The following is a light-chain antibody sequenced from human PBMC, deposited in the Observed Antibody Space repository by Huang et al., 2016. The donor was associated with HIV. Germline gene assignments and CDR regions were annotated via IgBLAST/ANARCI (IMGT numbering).Light chain of an antibody. CDR1: QSISSQ. J-gene: IGKJ2*01. V-gene: IGKV1-39*01. CDR2: AAS. CDR3: QQSYGTPYT. Sequence: DIQMTQSPSSLSASVGDRVTITCRSSQSISSQLNWYQQKPGKAPKRLIYAASSLQSGVPSRFSGSGSGTDFTLTISSLQPDDFASYYCQQSYGTPYTFGQGSKLEIK.